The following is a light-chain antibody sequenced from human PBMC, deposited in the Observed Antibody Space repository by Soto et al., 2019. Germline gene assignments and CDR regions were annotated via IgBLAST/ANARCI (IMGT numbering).Light chain of an antibody. CDR3: SSYKTSSTPYV. J-gene: IGLJ1*01. Sequence: QSALTQPASVAGSPGQAITISCTGTSSDIGVYNYVSWYQQHPGKAPKLIIYDVSSRPSGVSNRFSGSKSGNTASLTISGLQAEDEADYYCSSYKTSSTPYVFGTGTKVTVL. CDR1: SSDIGVYNY. V-gene: IGLV2-14*01. CDR2: DVS.